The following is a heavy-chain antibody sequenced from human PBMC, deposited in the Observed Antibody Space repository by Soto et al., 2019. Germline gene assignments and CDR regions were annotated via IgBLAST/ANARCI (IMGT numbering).Heavy chain of an antibody. CDR1: GFNFSSYG. V-gene: IGHV3-30*18. CDR3: AKDSGRGYNYGQHWFGP. Sequence: PGGSLRLSCAASGFNFSSYGMHWVRQAPGKGLEWVALISYDGTNKYYADSVKGRFTISRDNSKNTLYLQMNSLRAEDTAVYYCAKDSGRGYNYGQHWFGPWGQGTLVTAPQ. D-gene: IGHD5-18*01. J-gene: IGHJ5*02. CDR2: ISYDGTNK.